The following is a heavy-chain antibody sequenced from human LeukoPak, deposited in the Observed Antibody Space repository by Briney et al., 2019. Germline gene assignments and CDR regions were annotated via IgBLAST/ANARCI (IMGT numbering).Heavy chain of an antibody. CDR1: GGSISSSRYY. D-gene: IGHD6-13*01. J-gene: IGHJ5*02. V-gene: IGHV4-61*05. CDR2: IYYSGGT. Sequence: SETLSLTCTVSGGSISSSRYYWGWIRQPPGKGLEWIGYIYYSGGTNYNPSLQSRVTISVDTSKNQFSLKLSSVTAADTAMFYCARYSDNWFDPWGQGTLVTVSS. CDR3: ARYSDNWFDP.